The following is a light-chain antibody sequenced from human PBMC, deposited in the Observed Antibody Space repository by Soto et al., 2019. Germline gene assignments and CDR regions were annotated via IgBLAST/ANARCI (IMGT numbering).Light chain of an antibody. J-gene: IGKJ1*01. V-gene: IGKV3-15*01. Sequence: ETVMTQSPATLSVARGERATLSCRASQSVSSNLAWYQQKSGQAPRLLIYGTSTRSTGIPARFSGSGSGTEFTLTISSLQSEDFAVYYCQQYNNWPSWTFGQGTKVEIK. CDR2: GTS. CDR3: QQYNNWPSWT. CDR1: QSVSSN.